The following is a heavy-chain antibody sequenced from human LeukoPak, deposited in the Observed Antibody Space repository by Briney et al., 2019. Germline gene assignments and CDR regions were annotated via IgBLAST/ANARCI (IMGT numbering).Heavy chain of an antibody. V-gene: IGHV3-74*01. Sequence: GGSLRLSCAASGFTFSSYWMYWVRQAPGKGLVWVSRINSDGSSTSYADSVKGRFTISRDNAKNTLYLQMNSLRAEDTAVYYCARDYYDSSGYYTWGQGTLVTVSS. D-gene: IGHD3-22*01. J-gene: IGHJ5*02. CDR3: ARDYYDSSGYYT. CDR1: GFTFSSYW. CDR2: INSDGSST.